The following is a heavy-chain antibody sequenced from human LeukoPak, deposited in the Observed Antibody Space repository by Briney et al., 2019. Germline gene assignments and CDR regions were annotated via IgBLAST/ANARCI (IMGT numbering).Heavy chain of an antibody. CDR3: ARSYASGWFDY. CDR2: LSYSGNT. V-gene: IGHV4-59*01. Sequence: SETLSLTCTVSDGSISSYYWTWMRQPPGKGLEWIGFLSYSGNTDYNPSLKSRVTISLDTPKNQFSLKLTSVTAADTAVYYCARSYASGWFDYWGQGTLVTVSS. D-gene: IGHD6-19*01. CDR1: DGSISSYY. J-gene: IGHJ4*02.